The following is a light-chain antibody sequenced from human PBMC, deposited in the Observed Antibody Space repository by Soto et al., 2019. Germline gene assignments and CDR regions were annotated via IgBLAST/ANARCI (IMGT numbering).Light chain of an antibody. J-gene: IGKJ2*01. V-gene: IGKV3-20*01. CDR2: GAS. Sequence: EIVLTQSPGTLSLSPGERATLSCRASQSVSSSYLAWYQQKPGQAPRLLIYGASSRATGIPDRLSGSGSGTDFTLTISRLEPEDFAVYFCQQYGNSPPNTFGQGTKVDIK. CDR3: QQYGNSPPNT. CDR1: QSVSSSY.